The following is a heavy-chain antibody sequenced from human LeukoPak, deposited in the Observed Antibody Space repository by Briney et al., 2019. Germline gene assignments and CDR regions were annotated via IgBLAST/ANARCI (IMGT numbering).Heavy chain of an antibody. CDR3: AKDERNWNYNLASQTYD. Sequence: GGSLRLSCAASGFTFSSYAMSWVRQAPGKGLEWVSAISGSGGSTYYADSVKGRFTISRDNAKNSLYLQMNSLRAEDTAVYYCAKDERNWNYNLASQTYDWGQGTLVTVSS. CDR1: GFTFSSYA. J-gene: IGHJ4*02. D-gene: IGHD1-7*01. V-gene: IGHV3-23*01. CDR2: ISGSGGST.